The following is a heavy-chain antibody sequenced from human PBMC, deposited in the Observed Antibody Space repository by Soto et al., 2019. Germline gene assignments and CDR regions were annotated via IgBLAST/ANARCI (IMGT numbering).Heavy chain of an antibody. CDR3: AVWFGELLYYYYGMDV. J-gene: IGHJ6*02. V-gene: IGHV1-69*01. Sequence: QVQLVQSGAEVKKPGSSVKVSCKASGGTFSSYAISWVRQAPGQGLEWMGGIIPIFGTANYAQKFQGRVTITADESTSKAYMELSRLRSEDTAVYYCAVWFGELLYYYYGMDVWGQGTTVTVSS. CDR2: IIPIFGTA. CDR1: GGTFSSYA. D-gene: IGHD3-10*01.